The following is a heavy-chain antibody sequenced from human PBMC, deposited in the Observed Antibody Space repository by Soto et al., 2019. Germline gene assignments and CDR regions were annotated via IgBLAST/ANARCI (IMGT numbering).Heavy chain of an antibody. CDR2: IYSGGST. Sequence: PGGSLRLSCAASGFTFSSNYMSWVRQAPGKGLEWVSVIYSGGSTYYADSVKGRFTISRDNSKNTLYLQMNSLRAEDTAVYYCARAARPLGILDYWGQGTLVTVSS. V-gene: IGHV3-66*01. J-gene: IGHJ4*02. CDR3: ARAARPLGILDY. D-gene: IGHD6-6*01. CDR1: GFTFSSNY.